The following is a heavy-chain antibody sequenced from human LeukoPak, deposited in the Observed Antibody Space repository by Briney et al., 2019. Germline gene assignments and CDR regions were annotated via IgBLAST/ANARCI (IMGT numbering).Heavy chain of an antibody. CDR3: ARESIGVGNWFDP. V-gene: IGHV1-2*02. CDR2: INPNSGGT. D-gene: IGHD2-21*01. J-gene: IGHJ5*02. Sequence: GAAVKVSCKASGYTFTGYNIRWVRQAPGQGLEWMAWINPNSGGTDYAQKFQGRVTMTRDTSNTTAYMELSSLRSDDTAVYYCARESIGVGNWFDPWGQGTLVTVSS. CDR1: GYTFTGYN.